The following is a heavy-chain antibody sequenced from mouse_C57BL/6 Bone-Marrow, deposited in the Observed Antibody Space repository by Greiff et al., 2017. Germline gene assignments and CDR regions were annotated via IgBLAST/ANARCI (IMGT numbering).Heavy chain of an antibody. J-gene: IGHJ1*03. CDR3: ARWWYFDV. Sequence: VTLMESVAELAKPGASVKLSCKASGYPFTSYWMPWVKQRPGPGLECIGYINPSSGYPKYNQKFKDKATLTADKSSSTAYMQLSSLTYEDSAVYYCARWWYFDVWGTGTTVTVSS. CDR1: GYPFTSYW. CDR2: INPSSGYP. V-gene: IGHV1-7*01.